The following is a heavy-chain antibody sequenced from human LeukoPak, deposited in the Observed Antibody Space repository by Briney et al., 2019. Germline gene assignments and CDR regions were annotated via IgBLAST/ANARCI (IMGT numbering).Heavy chain of an antibody. CDR3: ARALSVTGYYQGFDY. Sequence: PGGSLRLSCAASGFTFSDSYMGWIRQAPGKGLEWVSYIFSSDPTTHYADSVKGRFTISRDNAKKSLYLQMNSLRAEDTAVHYCARALSVTGYYQGFDYWGQGTLVTVSS. V-gene: IGHV3-11*01. CDR1: GFTFSDSY. CDR2: IFSSDPTT. J-gene: IGHJ4*02. D-gene: IGHD3-9*01.